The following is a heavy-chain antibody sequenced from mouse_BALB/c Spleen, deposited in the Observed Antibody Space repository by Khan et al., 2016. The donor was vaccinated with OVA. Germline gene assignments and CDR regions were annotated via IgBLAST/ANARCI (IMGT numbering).Heavy chain of an antibody. Sequence: EVQLQESGAELVKPGASVKLSCTASGFNIKDTHMHWVKQRPEQGLEWIGRIDPANDNSKYDPSFQGKATITADTSSNTAYLHLSSLPSEDTAVYYCAPAGTGDYFDYWGQGTTLTVSS. V-gene: IGHV14-3*02. D-gene: IGHD4-1*01. CDR1: GFNIKDTH. CDR2: IDPANDNS. CDR3: APAGTGDYFDY. J-gene: IGHJ2*01.